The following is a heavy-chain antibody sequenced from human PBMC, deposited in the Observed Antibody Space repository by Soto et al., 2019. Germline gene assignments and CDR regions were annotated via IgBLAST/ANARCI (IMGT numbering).Heavy chain of an antibody. Sequence: QVQLVQSGAEVKKPGSSVKVSCKASGGTFSSYATSWVRQAPGQGLEWMGGIIPIFGTANYAQKFQGRVTITADESTSTAYMELSSLRSEDTAVYYCARWAVAGGDYYYGMDVWGQGTTVTVSS. V-gene: IGHV1-69*01. CDR2: IIPIFGTA. CDR1: GGTFSSYA. D-gene: IGHD6-19*01. CDR3: ARWAVAGGDYYYGMDV. J-gene: IGHJ6*02.